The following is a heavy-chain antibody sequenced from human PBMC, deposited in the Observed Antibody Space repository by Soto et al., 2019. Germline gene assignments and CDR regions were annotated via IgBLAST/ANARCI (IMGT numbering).Heavy chain of an antibody. V-gene: IGHV5-51*01. J-gene: IGHJ5*02. CDR2: IYPGDSDT. CDR3: ARLDSYDILTGYYDPPYDWFDP. D-gene: IGHD3-9*01. Sequence: GESLKISCKGSGYSFTSYWIGWVRQMPGKGLEWMGIIYPGDSDTRYSPSFQGQVTISADKSISTAYLQWSSLKASDTAMYYCARLDSYDILTGYYDPPYDWFDPWGQGTLVTVSS. CDR1: GYSFTSYW.